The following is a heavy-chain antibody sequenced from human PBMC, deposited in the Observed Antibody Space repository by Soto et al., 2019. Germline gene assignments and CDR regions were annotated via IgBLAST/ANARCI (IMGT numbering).Heavy chain of an antibody. J-gene: IGHJ3*02. CDR2: IYYSGST. D-gene: IGHD2-21*02. CDR3: ASPWVGGEDGDDEKYAFDI. CDR1: GASISSYY. V-gene: IGHV4-59*08. Sequence: QVQLQESGPGLVKPSETLSLTCTVSGASISSYYWSWIRQPPGEGLVWIGFIYYSGSTNYNPPLTSRVTISLDTSKSQLALKLRSVAAADAAVYYCASPWVGGEDGDDEKYAFDIWGQGTMVIVSS.